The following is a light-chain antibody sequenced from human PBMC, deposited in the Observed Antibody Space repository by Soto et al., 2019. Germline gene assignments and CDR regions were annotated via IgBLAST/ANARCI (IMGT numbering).Light chain of an antibody. CDR3: SSYTSSSTL. Sequence: QSALTQPASVSGSPGQSITISCTGTISDVGSYNYVSRYQQHPGKAPKLMIYEVSDRPSGTSSRFSGSKSGNTASLTISGLQTEDEADYYCSSYTSSSTLFGTGTKVTVL. CDR2: EVS. J-gene: IGLJ1*01. CDR1: ISDVGSYNY. V-gene: IGLV2-14*01.